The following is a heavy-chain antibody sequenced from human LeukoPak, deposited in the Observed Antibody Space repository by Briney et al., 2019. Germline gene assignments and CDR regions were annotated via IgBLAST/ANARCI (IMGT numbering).Heavy chain of an antibody. CDR2: ISSSSSTT. J-gene: IGHJ4*02. CDR1: GFTFSSYS. Sequence: GGSLRLSCAASGFTFSSYSMNWVRQAPGKGLEWVSYISSSSSTTYYADSVKGRFTISRDNSKNTLYLQMNSLRAEDTAVYYCAKDPHPPIFGVVIHRYYFDYWGQGTLVTVSS. D-gene: IGHD3-3*01. V-gene: IGHV3-48*01. CDR3: AKDPHPPIFGVVIHRYYFDY.